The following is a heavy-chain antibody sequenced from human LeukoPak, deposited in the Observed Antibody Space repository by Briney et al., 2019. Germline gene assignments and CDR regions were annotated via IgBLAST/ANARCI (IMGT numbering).Heavy chain of an antibody. Sequence: GGSLRLSCAASGFTFSSYGMHWVRQAPGKGLEWVAVISYDGSNKYYADSVKGRFTISRDNSKNTLYLQMNSLRAEDTAVYYCAKARVVTAITNAFDIWGQGTMVTVSS. V-gene: IGHV3-30*18. CDR3: AKARVVTAITNAFDI. J-gene: IGHJ3*02. D-gene: IGHD2-21*02. CDR2: ISYDGSNK. CDR1: GFTFSSYG.